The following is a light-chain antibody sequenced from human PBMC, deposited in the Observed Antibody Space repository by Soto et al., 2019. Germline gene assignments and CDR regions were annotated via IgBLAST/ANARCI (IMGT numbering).Light chain of an antibody. V-gene: IGKV3-20*01. Sequence: EIVLTQSPDTLSLSPGERATLSCRASQSVSSSFLAWYQQKPGQAPRLLISGTSNRATGIPDRFSGSGSWTDATLTISGLDPDDFAVYYCHQYGGSPPFTFGPGTRLAIK. J-gene: IGKJ3*01. CDR1: QSVSSSF. CDR3: HQYGGSPPFT. CDR2: GTS.